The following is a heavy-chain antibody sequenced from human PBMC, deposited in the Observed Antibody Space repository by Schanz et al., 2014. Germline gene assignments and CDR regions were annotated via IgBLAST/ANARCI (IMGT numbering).Heavy chain of an antibody. J-gene: IGHJ6*03. D-gene: IGHD2-2*01. CDR3: ARVKYCTITRCYRTETEGIYYMDV. CDR2: ISSGGGST. Sequence: EVQLVESGGGLVQPGGSLRLSCAASGFSFSSYAMGWVRQAPGKGLEWVSSISSGGGSTYYADSVKGRFTISRDNSKNTLYLQMKSLRAEDTAVYYCARVKYCTITRCYRTETEGIYYMDVWGKGTTVTVSS. CDR1: GFSFSSYA. V-gene: IGHV3-23*04.